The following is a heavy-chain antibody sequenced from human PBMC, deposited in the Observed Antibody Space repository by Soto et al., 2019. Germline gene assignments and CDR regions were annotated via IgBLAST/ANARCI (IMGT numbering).Heavy chain of an antibody. CDR1: GLSLRTTGVG. Sequence: QVTLKESGPTLVKPTQPLTLTCTVSGLSLRTTGVGVGWVRQPPGKALEWLALLYWDYDKRYSPSLSSRLTIAKDISEKQVVLTMTNMDTVDTATYYCVQSRCGGDCLEIYSSHAYNGLDVWGQGTTVTVSS. V-gene: IGHV2-5*02. CDR2: LYWDYDK. CDR3: VQSRCGGDCLEIYSSHAYNGLDV. D-gene: IGHD2-21*02. J-gene: IGHJ6*02.